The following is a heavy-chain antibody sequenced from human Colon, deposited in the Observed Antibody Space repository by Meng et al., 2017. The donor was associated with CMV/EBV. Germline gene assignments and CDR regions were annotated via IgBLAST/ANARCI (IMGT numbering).Heavy chain of an antibody. J-gene: IGHJ4*02. CDR1: GCTFSGHV. V-gene: IGHV1-69*10. Sequence: QVQLYHSGTEVKKAGSSVQVSCTASGCTFSGHVISWVRQAPGQGLEWMGGITPILQIANYAQKFQGRVTITADTSTSTTYMELSSLRSEDTAIYYCARGVGGNLPYFDYWVQGTLVTVSS. CDR2: ITPILQIA. CDR3: ARGVGGNLPYFDY. D-gene: IGHD4-23*01.